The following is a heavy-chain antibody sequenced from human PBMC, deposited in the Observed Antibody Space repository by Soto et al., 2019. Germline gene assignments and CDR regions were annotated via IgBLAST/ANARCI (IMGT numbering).Heavy chain of an antibody. CDR2: IESTSENP. D-gene: IGHD5-18*01. V-gene: IGHV3-21*01. J-gene: IGHJ4*02. CDR1: GFTFSSYG. CDR3: AREVLGSAMVPRGLDY. Sequence: PGGSLRLSCAASGFTFSSYGMNWVRQPPGKGLEWVSSIESTSENPSYADSVKGRFTISRDNTKNSLYLQMNSLRPEDTAVYYCAREVLGSAMVPRGLDYWGQGTLVTVSS.